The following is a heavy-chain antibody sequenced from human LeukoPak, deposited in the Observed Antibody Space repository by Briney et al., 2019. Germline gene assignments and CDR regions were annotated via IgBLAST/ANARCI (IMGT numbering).Heavy chain of an antibody. V-gene: IGHV1-18*01. D-gene: IGHD3-22*01. CDR3: ARDVHYYDSSGYYREYFQH. J-gene: IGHJ1*01. Sequence: ASVKVSCKASGYTFTSYGISWVRQAPGQGLEWMGWISASNGNTNYAQKLQGRVTMTTDTSTSTAYMELRSLRSDDTAVYYCARDVHYYDSSGYYREYFQHWGQGTLVTVSS. CDR2: ISASNGNT. CDR1: GYTFTSYG.